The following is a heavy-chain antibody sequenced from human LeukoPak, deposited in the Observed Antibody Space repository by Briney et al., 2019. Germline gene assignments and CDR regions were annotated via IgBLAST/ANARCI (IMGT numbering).Heavy chain of an antibody. Sequence: SETLSLTCAVYGGSFSGYYWSWIRQPPGKGLEWIGEINHSGSTNYNPSLKSRVTISVDTSKNQFSLKLSSMTAADTAVYYCTRGSDILTPWGQGTVVTVSS. CDR3: TRGSDILTP. CDR1: GGSFSGYY. J-gene: IGHJ5*02. CDR2: INHSGST. V-gene: IGHV4-34*01. D-gene: IGHD3-9*01.